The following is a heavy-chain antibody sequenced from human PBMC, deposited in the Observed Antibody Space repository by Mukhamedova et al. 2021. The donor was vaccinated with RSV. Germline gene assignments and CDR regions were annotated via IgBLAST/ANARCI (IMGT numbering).Heavy chain of an antibody. V-gene: IGHV3-7*01. CDR2: IKQDGSET. CDR3: VRGDGDCSDTGCRLLAYYPH. J-gene: IGHJ1*01. D-gene: IGHD2-2*03. Sequence: GPGRGLEWVANIKQDGSETYHVDSVTGRLTISRDNAKKSLYLQMNSLRVEDTAVYYCVRGDGDCSDTGCRLLAYYPHWGQGTLVTVS.